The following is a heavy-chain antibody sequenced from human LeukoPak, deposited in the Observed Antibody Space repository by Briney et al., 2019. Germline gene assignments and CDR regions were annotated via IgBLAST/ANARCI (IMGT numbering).Heavy chain of an antibody. CDR1: GGSISSYY. CDR2: IYYSGST. V-gene: IGHV4-59*08. D-gene: IGHD2/OR15-2a*01. J-gene: IGHJ2*01. CDR3: ARAFRARYFDL. Sequence: PSETLSLTCTVSGGSISSYYWSWIRQPPGTGLEWIGYIYYSGSTNYNPSLKSRVTISVDTSKNQFSLKLSSVTAADTAVYYCARAFRARYFDLWGRGTLVTVSS.